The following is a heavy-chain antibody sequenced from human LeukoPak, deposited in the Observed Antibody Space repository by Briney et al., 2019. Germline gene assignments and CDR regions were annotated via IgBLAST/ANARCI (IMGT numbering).Heavy chain of an antibody. CDR2: ISAYNGNT. Sequence: ASVKVSCKASGYTFTSYGISRVRQAPGQGLEWMGWISAYNGNTNYAQKLQGRVTMTTDTSTSTAYMELRSLRSDDTAVYYCARDVTIFGVVINDYWGQGTLVTVSS. D-gene: IGHD3-3*01. CDR1: GYTFTSYG. V-gene: IGHV1-18*01. J-gene: IGHJ4*02. CDR3: ARDVTIFGVVINDY.